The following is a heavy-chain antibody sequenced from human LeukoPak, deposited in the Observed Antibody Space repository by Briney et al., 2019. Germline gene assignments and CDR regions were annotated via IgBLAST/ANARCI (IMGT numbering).Heavy chain of an antibody. V-gene: IGHV3-30*18. D-gene: IGHD5-24*01. CDR3: AKDLGWDGSTLDY. CDR2: ISYDGGNK. J-gene: IGHJ4*02. Sequence: GGSLRLSCAASGFTFSSYGMHWVRQAPGKGLEWVAVISYDGGNKYYADSVKGRFTISRDNSKNTLYLQMNSLRAEDTAVYYCAKDLGWDGSTLDYWGQGTLVTVSS. CDR1: GFTFSSYG.